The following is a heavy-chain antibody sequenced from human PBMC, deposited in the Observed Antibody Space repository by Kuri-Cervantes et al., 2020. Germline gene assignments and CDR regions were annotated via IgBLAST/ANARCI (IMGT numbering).Heavy chain of an antibody. D-gene: IGHD3-16*02. V-gene: IGHV1-69*13. J-gene: IGHJ4*02. CDR1: GGTFSSYA. CDR3: ARGVRRGYYDYIWGSYRFLSSTFDY. CDR2: IIPIFGTA. Sequence: SVKVSCKASGGTFSSYAISWVRQAPGQGLEWMGGIIPIFGTANYAQKFQGRVTITADESTSTAYMELSSLRSEDTAVYYCARGVRRGYYDYIWGSYRFLSSTFDYWGQGTLVTVSS.